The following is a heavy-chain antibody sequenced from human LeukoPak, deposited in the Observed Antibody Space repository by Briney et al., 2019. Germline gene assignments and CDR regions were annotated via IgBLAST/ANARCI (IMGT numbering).Heavy chain of an antibody. CDR1: GYSFTSYW. J-gene: IGHJ3*02. CDR3: ARPIAAAGAPYAFDI. Sequence: PGESLKISCKGSGYSFTSYWIGWVRQTPGKGLEWMGIIYPGDSDTRYSPSFQGQVTISADKSISTAYLQWSSLKASDTAMYYCARPIAAAGAPYAFDIWGQGTMVTVSS. CDR2: IYPGDSDT. V-gene: IGHV5-51*01. D-gene: IGHD6-13*01.